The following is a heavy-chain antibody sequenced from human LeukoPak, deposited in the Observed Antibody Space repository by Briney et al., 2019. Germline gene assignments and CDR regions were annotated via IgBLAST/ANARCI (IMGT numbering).Heavy chain of an antibody. Sequence: SVKVSCKASGGTFSSYAISWVRQAPGQGLEWMGRIIPILGIANYAQKFQGRVTITADKSTSIAYMELSSLRSEDTAVYYCARAYSGFSGSGSCPPFDYWGQGTLVTVSS. CDR2: IIPILGIA. CDR3: ARAYSGFSGSGSCPPFDY. D-gene: IGHD3-10*01. CDR1: GGTFSSYA. J-gene: IGHJ4*02. V-gene: IGHV1-69*04.